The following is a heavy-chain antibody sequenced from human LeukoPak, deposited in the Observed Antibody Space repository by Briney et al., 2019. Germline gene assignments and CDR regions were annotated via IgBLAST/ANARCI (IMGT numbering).Heavy chain of an antibody. CDR3: ARINGWYYYYYYYMDV. D-gene: IGHD6-19*01. J-gene: IGHJ6*03. Sequence: PSETLSLTCTVSGFPISTHYYWVWIRQPPGKGLEWIGSMYHSGSTYYNPSLKSRVTMSVDTSKNQFSLKLSSVTAADTAVYYCARINGWYYYYYYYMDVWGKGTTVTISS. CDR1: GFPISTHYY. V-gene: IGHV4-38-2*02. CDR2: MYHSGST.